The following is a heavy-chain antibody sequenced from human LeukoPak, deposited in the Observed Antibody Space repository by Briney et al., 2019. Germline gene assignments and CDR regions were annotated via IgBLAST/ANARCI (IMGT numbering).Heavy chain of an antibody. CDR3: ASLPAYYYGSGEAQPSAAFDI. D-gene: IGHD3-10*01. CDR1: ESSFSAYW. Sequence: GESLKISCRGSESSFSAYWLGWVRQMPGKGLEWMGIIYPGDSDTRYSPSFQGQVTISADKSISTAYLQWSSLKASDTAMYYCASLPAYYYGSGEAQPSAAFDIWGQGTMVTVSS. J-gene: IGHJ3*02. V-gene: IGHV5-51*01. CDR2: IYPGDSDT.